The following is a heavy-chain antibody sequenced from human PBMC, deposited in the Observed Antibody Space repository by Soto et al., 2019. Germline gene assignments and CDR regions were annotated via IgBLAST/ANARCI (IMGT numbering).Heavy chain of an antibody. CDR1: GGSISNYY. CDR2: IYYSGST. J-gene: IGHJ3*02. D-gene: IGHD7-27*01. V-gene: IGHV4-59*08. Sequence: SEPLSLTCTVSGGSISNYYWSWIRQPPGKGLEWIGYIYYSGSTNYNPSLKSRVTISVDTSKNQFPLKLSSVTAADTAVYYCARVWGYAFDIWGQGTMVTVSS. CDR3: ARVWGYAFDI.